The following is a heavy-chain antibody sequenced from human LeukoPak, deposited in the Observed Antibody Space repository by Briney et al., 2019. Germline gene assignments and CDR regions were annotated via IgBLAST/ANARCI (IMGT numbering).Heavy chain of an antibody. D-gene: IGHD1-26*01. V-gene: IGHV1-24*01. CDR3: ATADKWEPLDY. J-gene: IGHJ4*02. Sequence: GASVKVSCKVSGNSLSETSIHWVRQAPGHWLEWMGGFEPEYGEPIFAQRFQGRFSMSEDTSTDTAYMELSSLTLEDTAVYYCATADKWEPLDYWGQGTLVTVSS. CDR2: FEPEYGEP. CDR1: GNSLSETS.